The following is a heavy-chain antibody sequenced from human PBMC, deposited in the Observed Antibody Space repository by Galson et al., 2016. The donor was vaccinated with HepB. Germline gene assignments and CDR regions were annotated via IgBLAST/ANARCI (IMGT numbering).Heavy chain of an antibody. CDR2: IIPIFDIT. J-gene: IGHJ6*02. CDR3: ASSLMARGVIITFGMDV. D-gene: IGHD3-10*01. Sequence: SVKVSCKASSGGTFSNNAFSWVRQAPGQGLEWMGGIIPIFDITNYAQKFQGTVTITADESTSTAYMELSSLRSEDTAVYYCASSLMARGVIITFGMDVWGQGTTVTVSS. V-gene: IGHV1-69*13. CDR1: GGTFSNNA.